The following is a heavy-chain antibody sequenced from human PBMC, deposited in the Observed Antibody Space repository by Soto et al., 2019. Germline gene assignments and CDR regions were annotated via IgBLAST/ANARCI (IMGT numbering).Heavy chain of an antibody. CDR2: IYSGGST. Sequence: EVQLVESGGGLVQPGGSLRLSCAASGFTVSSNYMSWVRQAPGKGLEWVSVIYSGGSTYYADSVKGRFTISRDNSKNTLYLQMNSLRAEDTAVYYCARDLAVGASGHGYGMDVWGQGTTVTVS. J-gene: IGHJ6*02. CDR3: ARDLAVGASGHGYGMDV. CDR1: GFTVSSNY. V-gene: IGHV3-66*01. D-gene: IGHD1-26*01.